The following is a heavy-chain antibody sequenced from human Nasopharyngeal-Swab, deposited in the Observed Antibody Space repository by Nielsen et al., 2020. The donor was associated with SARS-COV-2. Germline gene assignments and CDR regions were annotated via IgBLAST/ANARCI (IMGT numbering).Heavy chain of an antibody. J-gene: IGHJ4*02. CDR2: ISGSGGST. Sequence: VRQAPGKGLEWVSAISGSGGSTYYADSVKGRFTISRDNSKNTLYLQMNSLRAEDTAVYYCAKLYSAKAADGTFDYWGQGTLVTVSS. D-gene: IGHD6-13*01. V-gene: IGHV3-23*01. CDR3: AKLYSAKAADGTFDY.